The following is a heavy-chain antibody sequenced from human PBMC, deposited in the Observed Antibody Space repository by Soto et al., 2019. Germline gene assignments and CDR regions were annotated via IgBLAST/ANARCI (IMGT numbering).Heavy chain of an antibody. CDR3: ARGFSSGWPFGY. J-gene: IGHJ4*02. V-gene: IGHV1-46*01. D-gene: IGHD6-19*01. CDR1: GYTFTNYY. CDR2: INPSGGST. Sequence: ASVKVSCKASGYTFTNYYMHWVRQAPGQGLEWMGIINPSGGSTTYAQKFQGRVTMTRYTSTSTVYMELSSLRSEDTAVYYCARGFSSGWPFGYWGQGTPVTVSS.